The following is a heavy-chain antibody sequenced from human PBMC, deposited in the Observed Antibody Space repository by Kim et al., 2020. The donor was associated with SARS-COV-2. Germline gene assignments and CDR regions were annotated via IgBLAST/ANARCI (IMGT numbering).Heavy chain of an antibody. J-gene: IGHJ3*02. CDR3: ARAYYYDSRGGHAFDI. CDR1: GFTFSDHY. V-gene: IGHV3-72*01. CDR2: TRNKANSYTT. Sequence: GGSLRLSCAASGFTFSDHYMDWVRQAPGKGLEWVGRTRNKANSYTTEYAASVKGRFTISRDDSKNSLYLQMNSLKTEDTAVYYCARAYYYDSRGGHAFDIWAKGQWSPSLQ. D-gene: IGHD3-22*01.